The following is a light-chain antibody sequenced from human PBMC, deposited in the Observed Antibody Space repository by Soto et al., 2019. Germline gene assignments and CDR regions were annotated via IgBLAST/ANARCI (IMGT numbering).Light chain of an antibody. CDR2: GSS. Sequence: VLTQSLGTLSLSPGERATLSCRASQRVRSNYLAWYQHKPGQTPRLLIYGSSSRVTGIPDRFSGSGSETDFTLTINRLEPEDFAVYYCQQYENSPITFGQGTRLEI. V-gene: IGKV3-20*01. CDR3: QQYENSPIT. CDR1: QRVRSNY. J-gene: IGKJ5*01.